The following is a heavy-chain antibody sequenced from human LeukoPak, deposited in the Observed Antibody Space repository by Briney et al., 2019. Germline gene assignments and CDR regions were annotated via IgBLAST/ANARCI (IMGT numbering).Heavy chain of an antibody. J-gene: IGHJ6*02. V-gene: IGHV1-2*02. Sequence: ASVKVSCEASGYTFTDYYIHWVRQAPGQGLEWMGWINPNSGGTNSAQKFQGRVTMTRDTSITTAYMEVSRLRSDDTAVYYCARVRELSTVTTDDYGMDVWGQGTTVTVSS. CDR1: GYTFTDYY. CDR2: INPNSGGT. D-gene: IGHD4-11*01. CDR3: ARVRELSTVTTDDYGMDV.